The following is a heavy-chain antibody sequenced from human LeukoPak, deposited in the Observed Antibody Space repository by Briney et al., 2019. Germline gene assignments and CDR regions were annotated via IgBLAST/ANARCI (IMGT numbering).Heavy chain of an antibody. CDR2: VSASGDGT. CDR1: GFTFTSYA. Sequence: GGSLRLSCAASGFTFTSYAMNWVRQAPGKGLEWVSVVSASGDGTNYADSVKGRFTISRDNARNSLYLQLNSLRAEDTAVYYCAREAYDHVWGSYRYVDSWGQGTLVTVSS. CDR3: AREAYDHVWGSYRYVDS. D-gene: IGHD3-16*02. V-gene: IGHV3-23*01. J-gene: IGHJ4*02.